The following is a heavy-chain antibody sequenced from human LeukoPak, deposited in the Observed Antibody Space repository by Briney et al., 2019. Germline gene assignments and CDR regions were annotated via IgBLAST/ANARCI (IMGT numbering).Heavy chain of an antibody. V-gene: IGHV3-33*08. CDR3: ARGAYCSGGRCPGAFDI. CDR1: GFTFSSYS. CDR2: VWYDGSNK. D-gene: IGHD2-15*01. J-gene: IGHJ3*02. Sequence: GGSLRLSCAASGFTFSSYSMNWVLQAPGKGLEWVTIVWYDGSNKNYADSVKGRFTISRDNSKNTLYLQMNSLRAEDTAVYYCARGAYCSGGRCPGAFDIWGQGTMVTVSS.